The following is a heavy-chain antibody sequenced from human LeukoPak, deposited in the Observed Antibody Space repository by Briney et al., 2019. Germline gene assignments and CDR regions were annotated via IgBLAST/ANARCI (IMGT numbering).Heavy chain of an antibody. CDR3: ARDAEDGDYVGWFDP. CDR1: GGSISSYY. CDR2: IYYNGIT. Sequence: SETLSLTCTVSGGSISSYYWNWIRQHPGKGLEWIGYIYYNGITYYNPSLKNRFTISLDTSKNQFSLKLSSVTAADTAVYYCARDAEDGDYVGWFDPWGQGTLVTVSS. J-gene: IGHJ5*02. V-gene: IGHV4-59*06. D-gene: IGHD4-17*01.